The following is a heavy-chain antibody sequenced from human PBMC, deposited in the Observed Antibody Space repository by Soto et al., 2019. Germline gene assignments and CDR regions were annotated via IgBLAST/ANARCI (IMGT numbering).Heavy chain of an antibody. CDR3: ARKGYYDSSGYSFDY. V-gene: IGHV4-4*02. CDR2: IYHSGST. J-gene: IGHJ4*02. CDR1: GGSISSVNW. Sequence: PSETLSLTCAVSGGSISSVNWWSWVRQPPGKGLEWIGEIYHSGSTNYNPSLKSRVTISVDKSKNQFSLKLSSVTAADTAMYYCARKGYYDSSGYSFDYWGQGTLVTVSS. D-gene: IGHD3-22*01.